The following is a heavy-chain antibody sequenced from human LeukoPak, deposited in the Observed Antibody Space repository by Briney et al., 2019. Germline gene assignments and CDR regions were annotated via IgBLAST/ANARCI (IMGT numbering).Heavy chain of an antibody. CDR2: MHTDTGNP. D-gene: IGHD2/OR15-2a*01. CDR1: GYSFNNFA. CDR3: ARKSSFDAFD. Sequence: ASVKVSCKASGYSFNNFAMNWVRQAPGQGLEWMGWMHTDTGNPTYAQGFTGRFVFSLDTSVSTAYLQISGVQTEDTAVYYCARKSSFDAFDMGPRDNGHRLL. J-gene: IGHJ3*02. V-gene: IGHV7-4-1*02.